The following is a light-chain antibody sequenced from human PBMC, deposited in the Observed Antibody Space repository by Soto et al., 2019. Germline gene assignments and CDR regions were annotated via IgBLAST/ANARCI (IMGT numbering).Light chain of an antibody. CDR1: QSISSY. CDR3: QQSYSGPLT. V-gene: IGKV1-39*01. Sequence: DIQMTQSPSSLSASVGDRVTITCRASQSISSYLNWYQQKPGKAPKVLIYAASSLQSGVPSRSSGIGSGTDFTLSISSLQPEDFATYYCQQSYSGPLTFGGGTKVEIK. CDR2: AAS. J-gene: IGKJ4*01.